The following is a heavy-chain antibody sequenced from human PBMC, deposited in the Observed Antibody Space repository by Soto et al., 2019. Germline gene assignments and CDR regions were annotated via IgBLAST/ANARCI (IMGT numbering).Heavy chain of an antibody. V-gene: IGHV3-23*01. CDR2: ISGSTGTT. CDR3: AKVIVLGASTLEY. Sequence: GGSLRLSCEASGFMFNHYAMAWVRQTPGKGLEWVSVISGSTGTTYYADSVKGRFTISRDNSKNTVYLQMNSLRVEDSALYSCAKVIVLGASTLEYWGPGTRVTVSS. J-gene: IGHJ4*02. D-gene: IGHD6-6*01. CDR1: GFMFNHYA.